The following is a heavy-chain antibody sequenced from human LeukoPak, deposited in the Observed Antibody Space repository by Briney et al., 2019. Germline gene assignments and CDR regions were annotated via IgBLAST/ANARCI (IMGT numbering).Heavy chain of an antibody. D-gene: IGHD3-22*01. CDR1: GFTFSSYG. V-gene: IGHV4-39*01. CDR2: VYYSGTT. CDR3: ARHQYYYDSSGYYPDY. J-gene: IGHJ4*02. Sequence: GSLRLSCAASGFTFSSYGMHWVRHAPGKGLEWIGSVYYSGTTSYNPSLKSRVTISVDTSKNQFSLKLSSVTAADTAVYYCARHQYYYDSSGYYPDYWGQGTLVTVSS.